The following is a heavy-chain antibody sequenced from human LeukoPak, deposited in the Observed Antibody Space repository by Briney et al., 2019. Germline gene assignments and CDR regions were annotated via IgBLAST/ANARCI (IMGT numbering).Heavy chain of an antibody. CDR1: GGTFSSYA. CDR2: INPNNGGS. D-gene: IGHD1-7*01. V-gene: IGHV1-2*06. CDR3: ARGPSGTGTTVY. Sequence: ASVKVSCKASGGTFSSYAISWVRQAPGQVLEWMGRINPNNGGSDYAQKFQGRVTMTRDTSITTAYMDLSRLTSDDTAVYYCARGPSGTGTTVYWGQGTLVTVSS. J-gene: IGHJ4*02.